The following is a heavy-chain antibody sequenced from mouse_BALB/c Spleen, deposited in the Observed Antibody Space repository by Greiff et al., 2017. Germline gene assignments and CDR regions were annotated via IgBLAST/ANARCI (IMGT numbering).Heavy chain of an antibody. CDR1: GYSITSGYY. V-gene: IGHV3-6*02. CDR3: AYDYDVRYAMDY. CDR2: ISYDGSN. D-gene: IGHD2-4*01. Sequence: EVQLVESGPGLVKPSQSLSLTCSVTGYSITSGYYWNWIRQFPGNKLEWMGYISYDGSNNYNPSLKNRISITRDTSKNQFFLKLNSVTTEDTATYYCAYDYDVRYAMDYWGQGTSVTVSS. J-gene: IGHJ4*01.